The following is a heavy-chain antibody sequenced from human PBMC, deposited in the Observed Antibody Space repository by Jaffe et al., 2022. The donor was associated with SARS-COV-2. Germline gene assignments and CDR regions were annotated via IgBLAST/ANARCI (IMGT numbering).Heavy chain of an antibody. V-gene: IGHV3-23*01. CDR2: ISGSGGST. J-gene: IGHJ6*02. D-gene: IGHD3-16*02. CDR3: AKDRQGIMITFGGVIADYGMDV. Sequence: EVQLLESGGGLVQPGGSLRLSCAASGFTFSSYAMSWVRQAPGKGLEWVSAISGSGGSTYYADSVKGRFTISRDNSKNTLYLQMNSLRAEDTAVYYCAKDRQGIMITFGGVIADYGMDVWGQGTTVTVSS. CDR1: GFTFSSYA.